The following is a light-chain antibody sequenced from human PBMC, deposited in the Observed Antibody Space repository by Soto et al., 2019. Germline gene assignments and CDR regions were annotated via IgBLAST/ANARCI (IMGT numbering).Light chain of an antibody. CDR3: KAWDSSTVI. J-gene: IGLJ2*01. CDR1: KLEDKY. CDR2: QDT. V-gene: IGLV3-1*01. Sequence: SYELTQPPSVSVSPGQTASITCSGDKLEDKYACWYQQKPGQSPVLVIYQDTKRPSGIPERFSGSNSGNTATLTISGTQAMDEADYYCKAWDSSTVIFGGGTKLTVL.